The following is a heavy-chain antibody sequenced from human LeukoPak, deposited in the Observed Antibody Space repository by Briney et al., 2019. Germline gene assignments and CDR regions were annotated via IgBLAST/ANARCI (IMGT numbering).Heavy chain of an antibody. CDR3: ARVGIAVAGFYYYYYMDV. J-gene: IGHJ6*03. D-gene: IGHD6-19*01. Sequence: ASVKVSCKASGYTFTGYYMHWVRQAPGQGLEWMGWINPNSGGTNYAQKFQGRVTMTRDTSISTAYMELSRLRSDDTAVYYCARVGIAVAGFYYYYYMDVWGKGTAVTVSS. CDR1: GYTFTGYY. V-gene: IGHV1-2*02. CDR2: INPNSGGT.